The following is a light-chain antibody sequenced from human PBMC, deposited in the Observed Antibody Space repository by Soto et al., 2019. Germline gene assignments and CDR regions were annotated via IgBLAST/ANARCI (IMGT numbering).Light chain of an antibody. Sequence: EIVLTQSPGTLSLSPRERATLSCRASQTVSSNYLAWYQQKPGQAPRLLIYSASTRATGIPDRFSGSGSGTDFTLTISRLEPEDFAVYYCQQYGTSPLTFGGGTKVDIK. CDR2: SAS. CDR3: QQYGTSPLT. J-gene: IGKJ4*01. V-gene: IGKV3-20*01. CDR1: QTVSSNY.